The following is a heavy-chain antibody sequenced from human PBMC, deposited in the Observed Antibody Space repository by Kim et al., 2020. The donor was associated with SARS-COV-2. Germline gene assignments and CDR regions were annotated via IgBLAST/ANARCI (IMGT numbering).Heavy chain of an antibody. CDR1: GGTFSSYA. Sequence: SVKVSCKASGGTFSSYAISWVRQAPGQGLEWMGGIIPIFGTANYAQKFQGRVTITADESTSTAYMELSSLRSEDTAVYYCARGRVWFGEVFSGGPVAFDIWGQGTMVTVSS. CDR3: ARGRVWFGEVFSGGPVAFDI. CDR2: IIPIFGTA. D-gene: IGHD3-10*01. V-gene: IGHV1-69*13. J-gene: IGHJ3*02.